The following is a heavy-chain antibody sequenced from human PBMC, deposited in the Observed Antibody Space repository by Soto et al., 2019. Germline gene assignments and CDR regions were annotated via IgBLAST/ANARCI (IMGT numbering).Heavy chain of an antibody. CDR2: IVVGSGNT. CDR1: GFTFTSSA. V-gene: IGHV1-58*01. Sequence: ASVKVSCKASGFTFTSSAVQWARQARGQRLEWIGWIVVGSGNTNYAQKFQERVTITRDMSTSTAYMELSSLRSEDTAVYYCAAGFSAPITMIVVPPVGWGQGTMVTVSS. CDR3: AAGFSAPITMIVVPPVG. D-gene: IGHD3-22*01. J-gene: IGHJ3*01.